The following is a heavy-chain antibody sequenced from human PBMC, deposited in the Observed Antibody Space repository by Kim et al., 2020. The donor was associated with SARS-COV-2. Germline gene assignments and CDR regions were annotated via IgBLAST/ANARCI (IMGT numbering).Heavy chain of an antibody. V-gene: IGHV3-30*04. CDR1: GFTFGNFN. D-gene: IGHD5-18*01. Sequence: GGSLRLSCEASGFTFGNFNIHWVRQAPGKGLEWVALISYDRYNKYYLDSVKGRFTISRDNSKNTVYLQMNSLRAEDTAVYYCAAIRGDSYGVCGYWCQGPQVSVPS. CDR2: ISYDRYNK. J-gene: IGHJ4*02. CDR3: AAIRGDSYGVCGY.